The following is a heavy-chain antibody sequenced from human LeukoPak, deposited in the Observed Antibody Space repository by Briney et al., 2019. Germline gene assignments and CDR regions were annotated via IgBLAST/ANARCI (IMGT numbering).Heavy chain of an antibody. Sequence: SETLSLTCTVSGGSICSYYWSWIRQPPGKGLEWCGYIYYCGSTNYNPPLTSRVTISVDTSKNQFSLKLSSVTAADTAVYYCARETGSVVPPFDIWGQGTMVTVSS. J-gene: IGHJ3*02. CDR1: GGSICSYY. V-gene: IGHV4-59*01. CDR3: ARETGSVVPPFDI. D-gene: IGHD2-21*01. CDR2: IYYCGST.